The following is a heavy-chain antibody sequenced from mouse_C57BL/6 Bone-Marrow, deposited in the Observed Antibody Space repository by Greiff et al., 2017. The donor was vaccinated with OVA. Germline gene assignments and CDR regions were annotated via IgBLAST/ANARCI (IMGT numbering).Heavy chain of an antibody. CDR3: ARGGTSPFAY. D-gene: IGHD1-1*02. V-gene: IGHV1-42*01. J-gene: IGHJ3*01. Sequence: VQLQQSGPELVKPGASVKISCKASGYSFTGYYMNWVKQSPEKSLEWIVEINPSTGGTTYNKKFKAKATLTVDKSYSTACMQLKSLTSEDSAVYYCARGGTSPFAYWGQGTLVTVSA. CDR1: GYSFTGYY. CDR2: INPSTGGT.